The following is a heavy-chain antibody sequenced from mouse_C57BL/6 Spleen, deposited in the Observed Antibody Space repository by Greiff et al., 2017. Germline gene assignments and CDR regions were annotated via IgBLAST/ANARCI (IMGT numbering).Heavy chain of an antibody. CDR2: IHPNSGST. CDR3: ARWGYYGSSHFDY. Sequence: QVQLQQPGAELVKPGASVKLSCKASGYTFTSYWMHWVKQRPGQGLEWIGMIHPNSGSTNYNEKFKSKATLTVDKSSSTAYMQLSSLTSEDSAVYYCARWGYYGSSHFDYWGQGTTPTVSS. J-gene: IGHJ2*01. CDR1: GYTFTSYW. D-gene: IGHD1-1*01. V-gene: IGHV1-64*01.